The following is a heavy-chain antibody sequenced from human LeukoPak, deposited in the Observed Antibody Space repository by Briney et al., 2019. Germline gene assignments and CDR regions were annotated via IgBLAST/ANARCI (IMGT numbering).Heavy chain of an antibody. J-gene: IGHJ6*03. Sequence: GASVKVSCKASGGTFSSYAISWGRHAPGQGLEWMGGIIPIFGTANYAQKFQGRVTITADESTSTAYMELSSLRSEDTAVYYCAATYYYDSSGYPHYYYYMDVWGKGTTVTIS. CDR1: GGTFSSYA. CDR3: AATYYYDSSGYPHYYYYMDV. CDR2: IIPIFGTA. V-gene: IGHV1-69*13. D-gene: IGHD3-22*01.